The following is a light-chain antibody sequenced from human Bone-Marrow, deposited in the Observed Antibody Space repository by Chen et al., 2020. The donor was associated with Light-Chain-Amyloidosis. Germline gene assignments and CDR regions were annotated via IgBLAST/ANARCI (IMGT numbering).Light chain of an antibody. Sequence: QSVLTQPPSVSGATGQRVTISCTGTSSNIGAGYDVHWYQQLPGTAPKLLIYGNDNRPSGVPDRFSASKSGTSASLAITGLQAEDEADYYCQSYDTTLSGSVFGGGTKLTVL. V-gene: IGLV1-40*01. CDR2: GND. CDR3: QSYDTTLSGSV. J-gene: IGLJ3*02. CDR1: SSNIGAGYD.